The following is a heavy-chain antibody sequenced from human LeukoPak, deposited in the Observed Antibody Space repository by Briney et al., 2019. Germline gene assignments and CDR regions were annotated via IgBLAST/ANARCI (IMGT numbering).Heavy chain of an antibody. J-gene: IGHJ4*02. D-gene: IGHD6-6*01. CDR1: GGSIIGYY. Sequence: SETLSLTCTVSGGSIIGYYWSWIRQPPGKGLEWIGYIYYSGSTNYNPPLKSRVTISVDTSKNQLSLRLNSVTAADTAVYYCARVDYTTSSPYLLPDSWGQGTLVTVSS. CDR3: ARVDYTTSSPYLLPDS. V-gene: IGHV4-59*01. CDR2: IYYSGST.